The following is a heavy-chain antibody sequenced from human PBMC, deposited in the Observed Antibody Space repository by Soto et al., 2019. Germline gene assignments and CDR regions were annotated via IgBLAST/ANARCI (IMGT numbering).Heavy chain of an antibody. Sequence: QVQLVQSGAEVKKPGSSVKVSCKASGGTFSSYAISWVRQAPGQGLEWMGGIIPIFGTANYAQKFQGRVTITADESTSTGYMELSSLRSEDTAVYYCARVERAYGSGWSSYYYYGMDVWGQGTTVTVSS. V-gene: IGHV1-69*01. D-gene: IGHD6-19*01. CDR3: ARVERAYGSGWSSYYYYGMDV. CDR1: GGTFSSYA. CDR2: IIPIFGTA. J-gene: IGHJ6*02.